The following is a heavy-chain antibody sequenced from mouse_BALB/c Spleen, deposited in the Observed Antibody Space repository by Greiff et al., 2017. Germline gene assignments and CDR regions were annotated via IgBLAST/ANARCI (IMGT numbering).Heavy chain of an antibody. J-gene: IGHJ2*01. CDR2: ISSGGSYT. D-gene: IGHD1-1*01. V-gene: IGHV5-9-3*01. CDR3: ARQGDYYGSSYFDY. Sequence: EVKLVESGGGLVKPGGSLKLSCAASGFTFSSYAMSWVRQTPEKRLEWVATISSGGSYTYYPDSVKGRFTISRDNAKNTLYLQMSSLRSEDTAMYYCARQGDYYGSSYFDYWGQGTTLTVSS. CDR1: GFTFSSYA.